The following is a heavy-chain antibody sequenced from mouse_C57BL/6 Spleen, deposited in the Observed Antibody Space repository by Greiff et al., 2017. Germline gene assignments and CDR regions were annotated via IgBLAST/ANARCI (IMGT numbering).Heavy chain of an antibody. CDR2: IYPGSGNT. Sequence: VQLQQSGAELVRPGASVKLSCKASGYTFTDYYINWVKQRPGQGLEWIARIYPGSGNTYYNEKFKGKATLTAEKSSSTAYMQLSSLTSEDSAVYFCARETDYDDAMDYWGQGTSVTVSS. CDR3: ARETDYDDAMDY. CDR1: GYTFTDYY. V-gene: IGHV1-76*01. D-gene: IGHD2-3*01. J-gene: IGHJ4*01.